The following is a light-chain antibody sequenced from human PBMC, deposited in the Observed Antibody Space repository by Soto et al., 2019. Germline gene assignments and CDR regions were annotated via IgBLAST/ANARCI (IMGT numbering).Light chain of an antibody. CDR1: ESVSSK. J-gene: IGKJ4*01. Sequence: EIVMTQSPATLSVSPGERATLSCRASESVSSKLVWYQQKPGQAPRLLIYGVSRRATDIPERFSGSGSGTDFTLTISRLEPEDFAVYYCQHYGTSLTFGGGTKVDIK. CDR2: GVS. V-gene: IGKV3-20*01. CDR3: QHYGTSLT.